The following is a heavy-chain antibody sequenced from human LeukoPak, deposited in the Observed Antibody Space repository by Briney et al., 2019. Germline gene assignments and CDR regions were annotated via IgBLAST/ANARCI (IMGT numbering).Heavy chain of an antibody. J-gene: IGHJ4*02. CDR1: GGSISGSSYY. CDR3: ARHRAHLRRGSGSYYSLGFDY. CDR2: IYYSGST. D-gene: IGHD3-10*01. Sequence: TSETLSLTCTVSGGSISGSSYYWGWIRQPPGKGLEWIGSIYYSGSTYYNPSLKSRVTISVDTSKNQFSLKLSSVTAADTAVYYCARHRAHLRRGSGSYYSLGFDYWGQGTLVTVSS. V-gene: IGHV4-39*01.